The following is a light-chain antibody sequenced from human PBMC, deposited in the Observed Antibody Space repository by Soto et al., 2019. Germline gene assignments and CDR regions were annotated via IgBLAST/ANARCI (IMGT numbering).Light chain of an antibody. Sequence: EMVLTQSPGTLSLSPGERGTLSCRASQSVSSSYLAWYQQKPGQAPRLLIYGASSRATGIPDRFSGSGSGTDFTLSISRLEPEDFAVYYCQYYGRSPRTFGQGTKVEIK. CDR1: QSVSSSY. CDR2: GAS. V-gene: IGKV3-20*01. CDR3: QYYGRSPRT. J-gene: IGKJ1*01.